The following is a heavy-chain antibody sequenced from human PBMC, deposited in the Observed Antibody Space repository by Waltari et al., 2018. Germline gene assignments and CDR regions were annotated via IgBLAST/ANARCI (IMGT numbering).Heavy chain of an antibody. V-gene: IGHV3-49*03. Sequence: EVQLVESGGDLVQPGRSLRLSCTASGFTFGDYAMSWFRQAPGKGLEGVGFIRSKAYGGTTEYAASVKGRFTISRDDSKSIAYLQMNSLKTEDTAVYYCTRQVGSGWPIDYWGQGTLVTVSS. CDR2: IRSKAYGGTT. CDR3: TRQVGSGWPIDY. J-gene: IGHJ4*02. D-gene: IGHD6-19*01. CDR1: GFTFGDYA.